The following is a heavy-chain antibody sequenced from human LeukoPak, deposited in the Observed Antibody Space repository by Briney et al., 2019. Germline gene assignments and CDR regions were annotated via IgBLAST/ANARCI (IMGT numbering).Heavy chain of an antibody. Sequence: GGSLRLSCAASGFTFSDYYMSWIRQAPGKGLEWVSYISSSGSTIYYADSVKGRFTISRDNAKNSLYLQMNSLRAEDTAVYYCARAKGRSRLQFIFDYWGQGTLVTVSS. D-gene: IGHD5-24*01. CDR3: ARAKGRSRLQFIFDY. J-gene: IGHJ4*02. CDR2: ISSSGSTI. V-gene: IGHV3-11*01. CDR1: GFTFSDYY.